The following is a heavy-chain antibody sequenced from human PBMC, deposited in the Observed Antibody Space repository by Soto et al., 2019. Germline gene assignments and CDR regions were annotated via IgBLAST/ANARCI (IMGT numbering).Heavy chain of an antibody. CDR3: AIFFVATGSNSGWRWSCPY. Sequence: EVQLLESGGGLVQPGRSLRLSCAASGFTFSNYAMSWVRQAPGQGLDWVSAISGSGGSTYYADSVKGRFTISRDNSKNTLFLQMTSLRDEAAAVYYCAIFFVATGSNSGWRWSCPYCGQGTLVTV. D-gene: IGHD6-25*01. V-gene: IGHV3-23*01. J-gene: IGHJ4*02. CDR2: ISGSGGST. CDR1: GFTFSNYA.